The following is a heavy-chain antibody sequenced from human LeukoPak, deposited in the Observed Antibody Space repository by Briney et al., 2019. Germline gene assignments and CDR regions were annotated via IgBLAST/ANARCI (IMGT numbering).Heavy chain of an antibody. CDR1: GFTFSSYS. V-gene: IGHV3-48*01. Sequence: GGSLRLSCAASGFTFSSYSMNWVRQAPGKGLEWVSYISSSSSTIYYADSVKGRFTISRDNAKNSLYLQMNSLRAEDTAVYYCARGYGSGSSHIDYWGQGTLVTVFS. CDR2: ISSSSSTI. D-gene: IGHD3-10*01. J-gene: IGHJ4*02. CDR3: ARGYGSGSSHIDY.